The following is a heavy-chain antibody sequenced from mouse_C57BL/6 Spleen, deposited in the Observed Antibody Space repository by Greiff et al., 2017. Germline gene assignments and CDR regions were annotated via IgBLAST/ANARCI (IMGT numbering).Heavy chain of an antibody. CDR2: IDPSDSET. V-gene: IGHV1-52*01. Sequence: QVQLQQPGAELVRPGSSVKLSCKASGYTFTSYWMHWVKQRPIQGLEWIGNIDPSDSETHYNQKFKDKATLTVDKSSSTAYMQRSSLTSEDSAVYYCAPTAQATGYLDYWGQGTTLTVSS. CDR1: GYTFTSYW. J-gene: IGHJ2*01. D-gene: IGHD3-2*02. CDR3: APTAQATGYLDY.